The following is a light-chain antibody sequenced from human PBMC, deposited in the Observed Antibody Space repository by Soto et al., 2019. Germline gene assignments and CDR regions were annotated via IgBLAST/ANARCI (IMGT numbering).Light chain of an antibody. CDR2: GDN. Sequence: QSVLTQPPSVSAAPGQKVTISCSGSSSNIGNDYVSWYQQLPGTAPKLLIYGDNKRPSGIPDRFSGSKSGTSATLGITGLQTGDEADYYCGTWDSGLSAGVFGGGTKVTVL. J-gene: IGLJ2*01. CDR1: SSNIGNDY. V-gene: IGLV1-51*01. CDR3: GTWDSGLSAGV.